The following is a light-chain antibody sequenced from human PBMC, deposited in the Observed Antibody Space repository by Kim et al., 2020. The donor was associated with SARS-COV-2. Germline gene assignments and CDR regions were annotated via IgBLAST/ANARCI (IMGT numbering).Light chain of an antibody. Sequence: MPPGEKSPHSGGASQGVSSNLAWSQKKPGQAPRLLIYGAATRATGIPARFSGSGSGTGSTLHISSLQSGDFAVYYCKQYNNWPRTFGKGTKVDIK. J-gene: IGKJ1*01. CDR2: GAA. V-gene: IGKV3-15*01. CDR1: QGVSSN. CDR3: KQYNNWPRT.